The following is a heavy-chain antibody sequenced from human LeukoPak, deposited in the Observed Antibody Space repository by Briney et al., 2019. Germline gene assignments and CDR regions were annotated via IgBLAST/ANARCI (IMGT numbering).Heavy chain of an antibody. CDR1: GFTSSSYA. Sequence: GGSLRLSCAASGFTSSSYAMTWVRQAPGKGLEWVSGISSSGGNTYYTDSVRGRLYISRDNSKNTLYLQVNSLRAEDTAVYYCAKGRTEGGTLALDYWGQGTLVTVSS. CDR3: AKGRTEGGTLALDY. V-gene: IGHV3-23*01. J-gene: IGHJ4*02. CDR2: ISSSGGNT. D-gene: IGHD6-19*01.